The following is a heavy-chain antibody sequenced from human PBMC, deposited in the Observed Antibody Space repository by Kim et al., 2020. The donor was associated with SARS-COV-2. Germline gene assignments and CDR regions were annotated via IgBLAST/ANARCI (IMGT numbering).Heavy chain of an antibody. J-gene: IGHJ4*02. Sequence: SETLSLTCTVSGGSISSSSYYWGWIRQPPGKGLEWIGSIYYSGSTYYNPSLKSRVTISVDTSKNQFSLKLSSVTAADTAVYYCARQGGSHRNSFDYWGQGTLVTVSS. D-gene: IGHD1-26*01. V-gene: IGHV4-39*01. CDR2: IYYSGST. CDR1: GGSISSSSYY. CDR3: ARQGGSHRNSFDY.